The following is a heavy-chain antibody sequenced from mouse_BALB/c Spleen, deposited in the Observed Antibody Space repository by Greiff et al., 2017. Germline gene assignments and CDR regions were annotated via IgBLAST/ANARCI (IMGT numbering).Heavy chain of an antibody. D-gene: IGHD1-1*01. Sequence: EVMLVESGGGLVKPGGSLKLSCAASGFAFSSYDMSWVRQTPEKRLEWVAYISSGGGSTYYPDTVKGRFTISRDNAKNTLYLQMSSLKSEDTAMYYCARHYYGSSYVGWFAYWGQGTLVTVSA. V-gene: IGHV5-12-1*01. CDR1: GFAFSSYD. CDR3: ARHYYGSSYVGWFAY. J-gene: IGHJ3*01. CDR2: ISSGGGST.